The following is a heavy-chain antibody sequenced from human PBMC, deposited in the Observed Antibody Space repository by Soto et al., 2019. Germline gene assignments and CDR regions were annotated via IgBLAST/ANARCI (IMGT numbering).Heavy chain of an antibody. CDR3: ARQRRPPTLTYCGGDCYSDY. V-gene: IGHV3-33*01. CDR2: IWYDGSNK. CDR1: GFTFSSYG. J-gene: IGHJ4*02. Sequence: QVQLVESGGGVVQPGRSLRLSCAASGFTFSSYGMHWVRQAPGKGLEWVAVIWYDGSNKYYADSVKGRFTISRDNSKNTLYLQMNSLRAEDTAVYYCARQRRPPTLTYCGGDCYSDYWGQGTLVTVSS. D-gene: IGHD2-21*02.